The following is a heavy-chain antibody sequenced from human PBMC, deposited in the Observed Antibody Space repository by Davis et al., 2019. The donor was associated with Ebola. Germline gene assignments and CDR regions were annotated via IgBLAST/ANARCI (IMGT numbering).Heavy chain of an antibody. J-gene: IGHJ6*02. CDR2: IYYSGST. CDR1: GGSISSGGYY. Sequence: SETLSLTCTVSGGSISSGGYYWGWIRQPPGKGLEWIGSIYYSGSTYYNPSLKSRVTISVDTSKNQFTLKLSSVTAADTAVYYCARRPFYYDFWSGYSSEALYYGMDVWGQGTTVTVSS. V-gene: IGHV4-39*01. D-gene: IGHD3-3*01. CDR3: ARRPFYYDFWSGYSSEALYYGMDV.